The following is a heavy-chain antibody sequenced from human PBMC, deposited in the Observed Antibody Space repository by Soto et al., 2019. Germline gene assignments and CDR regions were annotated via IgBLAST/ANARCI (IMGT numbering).Heavy chain of an antibody. D-gene: IGHD2-2*01. CDR1: GFTLTSYG. CDR3: AKDRYGSSSLFDY. CDR2: ISDDGSNK. Sequence: GGSLRLSCAASGFTLTSYGMNWVRQAPGKGLEWVAVISDDGSNKYYADSVKGRFTISRDTSKNTLYLQMNSLRAEDTAVYYCAKDRYGSSSLFDYWGQGTLVTVSS. J-gene: IGHJ4*02. V-gene: IGHV3-30*18.